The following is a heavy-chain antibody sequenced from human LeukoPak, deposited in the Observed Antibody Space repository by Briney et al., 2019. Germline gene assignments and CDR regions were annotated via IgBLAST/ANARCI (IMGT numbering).Heavy chain of an antibody. CDR2: IYYSGST. V-gene: IGHV4-30-4*01. J-gene: IGHJ4*02. Sequence: SQTLSLTCTVSGGSISSGDYYWSWIRQPPGKGLEWIGYIYYSGSTYYNPYLKSRVTISVDTSKNQSSLKLSSVTAADTAVYYCARDSYSSSSGGFDYWGQGTLVTVSS. CDR3: ARDSYSSSSGGFDY. CDR1: GGSISSGDYY. D-gene: IGHD6-6*01.